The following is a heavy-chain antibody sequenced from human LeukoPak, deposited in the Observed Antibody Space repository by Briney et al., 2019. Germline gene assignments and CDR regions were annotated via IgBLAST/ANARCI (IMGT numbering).Heavy chain of an antibody. CDR3: ASAPGLGY. V-gene: IGHV3-7*01. D-gene: IGHD3-16*01. J-gene: IGHJ4*02. Sequence: PGGSLRLSCAASGFTFSNCAMNWVRQAPGKGLEWVANIKQDGSEKYYVDSVKGRFTISRDNAKNSLYLQMHSLRVEDTAVYYCASAPGLGYWGQGTLVTVSS. CDR1: GFTFSNCA. CDR2: IKQDGSEK.